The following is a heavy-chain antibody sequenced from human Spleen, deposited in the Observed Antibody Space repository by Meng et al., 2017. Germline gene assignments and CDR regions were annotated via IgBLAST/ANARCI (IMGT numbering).Heavy chain of an antibody. CDR3: ARGSSMVRGVILGY. CDR1: GYTFTSYA. CDR2: INAGNGNT. J-gene: IGHJ4*02. D-gene: IGHD3-10*01. V-gene: IGHV1-3*01. Sequence: QVQLVQSGAEVKKPGASVKVSCKASGYTFTSYAMHWVRQAPGQRLEWMGWINAGNGNTKYSQKFQGRVTITRDTSASTAYMELSSLRSEDTAVYYCARGSSMVRGVILGYWGQGTLVTVS.